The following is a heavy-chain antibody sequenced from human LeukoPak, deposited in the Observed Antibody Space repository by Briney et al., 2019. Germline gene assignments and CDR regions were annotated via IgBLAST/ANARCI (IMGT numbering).Heavy chain of an antibody. CDR2: ISSSSSTI. CDR1: GFTFSSYS. Sequence: PGGSLRLSCAASGFTFSSYSMNGVRQAPGKGLEWVSYISSSSSTIYYADSVKGRFTISRDNAKNSLYLQMNSLRAEDTAVYYCARDIDYSDSSGYYYWGQGTLVTVSS. CDR3: ARDIDYSDSSGYYY. J-gene: IGHJ4*02. D-gene: IGHD3-22*01. V-gene: IGHV3-48*01.